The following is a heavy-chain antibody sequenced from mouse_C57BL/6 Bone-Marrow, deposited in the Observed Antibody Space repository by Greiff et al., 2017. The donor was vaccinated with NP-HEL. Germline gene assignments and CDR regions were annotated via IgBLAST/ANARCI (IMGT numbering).Heavy chain of an antibody. CDR1: GYSITSDY. CDR2: ISYSGST. V-gene: IGHV3-8*01. Sequence: EVNVVESGPGLAKPSQTLSLTCSVTGYSITSDYWNWIRKFPGNKLEYMGYISYSGSTYYNPSLKSRISITRDTSKNQYYRQLNSVTTEDTATYYCARYKRRAGYAMDYWGQGTSVTVSS. CDR3: ARYKRRAGYAMDY. D-gene: IGHD3-1*01. J-gene: IGHJ4*01.